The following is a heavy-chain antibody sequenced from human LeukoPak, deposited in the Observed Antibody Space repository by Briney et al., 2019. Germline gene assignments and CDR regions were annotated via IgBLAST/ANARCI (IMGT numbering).Heavy chain of an antibody. Sequence: PSETLSLTCTVSGGSISSYYWSWIRQPPGKGLEWIGNIYYSGSTNYNPSLKSRVTISVDTSKNQFSLKLSSVTAADTAVYYCARDTAYYYDSSRAFDIWGQGTMVTVSS. CDR1: GGSISSYY. D-gene: IGHD3-22*01. CDR2: IYYSGST. V-gene: IGHV4-59*01. CDR3: ARDTAYYYDSSRAFDI. J-gene: IGHJ3*02.